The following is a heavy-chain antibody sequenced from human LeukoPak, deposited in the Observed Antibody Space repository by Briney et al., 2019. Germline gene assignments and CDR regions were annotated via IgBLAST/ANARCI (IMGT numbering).Heavy chain of an antibody. CDR2: IYYSGST. V-gene: IGHV4-59*08. CDR3: ARRYNWNGFDY. D-gene: IGHD1-20*01. CDR1: GGSISSYY. J-gene: IGHJ4*02. Sequence: PSETLSLTCTVSGGSISSYYWSWIRQPPGKGLEWIGYIYYSGSTNYNPSLKSRVTISVDTSKNQFSLKLSSVTAADTAVYYCARRYNWNGFDYWGQGTLVTVSS.